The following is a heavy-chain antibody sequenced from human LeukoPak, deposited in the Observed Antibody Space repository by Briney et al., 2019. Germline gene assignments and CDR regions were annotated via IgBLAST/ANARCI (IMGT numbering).Heavy chain of an antibody. CDR1: GGSISIYY. J-gene: IGHJ6*02. D-gene: IGHD1-26*01. Sequence: SGTLSLTCAVSGGSISIYYWSWIRQPPGKGLEWIGYIYHNGSTNYNPSLKSRVSISVDTSKNQFSLKLTSVTAADTAVYYCARHQGSGRKHYYGMDVWGPGTTVTVSS. CDR3: ARHQGSGRKHYYGMDV. V-gene: IGHV4-59*08. CDR2: IYHNGST.